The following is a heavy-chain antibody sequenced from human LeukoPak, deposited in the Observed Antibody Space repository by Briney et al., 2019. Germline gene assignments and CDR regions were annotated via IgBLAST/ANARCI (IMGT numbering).Heavy chain of an antibody. CDR2: ISYDGSNK. CDR3: AREVTTVTTGYFDY. D-gene: IGHD4-17*01. CDR1: GFTFSSYA. J-gene: IGHJ4*02. Sequence: GGSLRLSCAASGFTFSSYAMHWVRQAPGKGLEWVAVISYDGSNKYYADSVKGRFTISRDNSKNTLYLQMNSLRAEDTAVYYCAREVTTVTTGYFDYWGQGTLVTVSS. V-gene: IGHV3-30*04.